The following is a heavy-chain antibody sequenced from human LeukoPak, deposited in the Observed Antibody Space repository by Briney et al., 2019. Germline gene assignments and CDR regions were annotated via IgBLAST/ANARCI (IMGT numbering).Heavy chain of an antibody. CDR2: ISAYNGNT. CDR3: ARDHSGHYDILTGPGFSY. CDR1: GYTFTNYG. J-gene: IGHJ4*02. D-gene: IGHD3-9*01. V-gene: IGHV1-18*01. Sequence: ASVTVSFKASGYTFTNYGISWVRQAPGQGLEWMGWISAYNGNTNYAQKLQGRVTMTTDTSTSTAYRELRSLRSDDTAVYYCARDHSGHYDILTGPGFSYWGQGTLVTVSS.